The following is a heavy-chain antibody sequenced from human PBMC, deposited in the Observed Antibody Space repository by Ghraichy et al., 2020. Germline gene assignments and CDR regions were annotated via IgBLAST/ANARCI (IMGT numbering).Heavy chain of an antibody. CDR3: ARKGIKFFGVGMFNWFDP. V-gene: IGHV4-39*01. D-gene: IGHD3-3*01. J-gene: IGHJ5*02. Sequence: SETLSLTCTVSGGSISSSSYYWGWIRQPPGKGLEWIRSIYYSSSTYYNPSRKSRVTISVDTSKNKFSLKLSSVTAADTAVYYCARKGIKFFGVGMFNWFDPWGQGTLVTVSS. CDR2: IYYSSST. CDR1: GGSISSSSYY.